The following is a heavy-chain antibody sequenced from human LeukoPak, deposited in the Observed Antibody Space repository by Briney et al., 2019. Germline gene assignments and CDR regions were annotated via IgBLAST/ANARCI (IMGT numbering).Heavy chain of an antibody. CDR2: ISVSGGTT. V-gene: IGHV3-23*01. J-gene: IGHJ4*02. CDR3: AKNQNWYFDY. D-gene: IGHD1-1*01. CDR1: GFTFSTYA. Sequence: GGSLRLSCAASGFTFSTYAMGWVRQAPGKGLEWVSSISVSGGTTYYADSVKGRFTISRDNPKSTLYLQMNFLRAEDTAVYYCAKNQNWYFDYWGQGTLVRVFS.